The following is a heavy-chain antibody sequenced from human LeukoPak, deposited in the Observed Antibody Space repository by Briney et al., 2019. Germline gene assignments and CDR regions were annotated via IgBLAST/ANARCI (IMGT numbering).Heavy chain of an antibody. Sequence: SETMSLTCGVYGGSFSGYYWSWIRQPPGKGLEWIGEINRSGSTNYNPSLKSRVTISVDTSKNQFSLKLSSVTAADTAVYYCARVVFDCSSTSCYTFRRWFDPWGQGTLVTVSS. D-gene: IGHD2-2*02. CDR1: GGSFSGYY. CDR2: INRSGST. J-gene: IGHJ5*02. V-gene: IGHV4-34*01. CDR3: ARVVFDCSSTSCYTFRRWFDP.